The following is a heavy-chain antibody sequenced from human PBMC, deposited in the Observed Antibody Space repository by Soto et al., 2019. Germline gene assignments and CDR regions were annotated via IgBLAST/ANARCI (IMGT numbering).Heavy chain of an antibody. CDR1: GGTFTSYA. J-gene: IGHJ5*02. CDR3: ARSSIRLSPLGP. CDR2: IIPIFGTA. V-gene: IGHV1-69*13. D-gene: IGHD2-2*01. Sequence: SVKVSCKASGGTFTSYAISWVRQAPGQGLEWMGGIIPIFGTANYAQKFQGRVTITADESTSTAYMELSSLRSEDTAVYYCARSSIRLSPLGPWGQGPLVPVSS.